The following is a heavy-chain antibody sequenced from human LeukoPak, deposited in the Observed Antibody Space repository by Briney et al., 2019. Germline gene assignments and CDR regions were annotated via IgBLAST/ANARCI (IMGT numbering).Heavy chain of an antibody. Sequence: GRSLRLSCAASGFTFSSYGTHWVRQAPGKGLEWVAVISYDGSNKYYADSVKGRFTISRDNSKNTLYLQMNSLRAEDTAVYYCAKLGRAGPTGGDVLLWFGEPQPLMDVWGQGTTVTVSS. CDR2: ISYDGSNK. CDR3: AKLGRAGPTGGDVLLWFGEPQPLMDV. V-gene: IGHV3-30*18. J-gene: IGHJ6*02. CDR1: GFTFSSYG. D-gene: IGHD3-10*01.